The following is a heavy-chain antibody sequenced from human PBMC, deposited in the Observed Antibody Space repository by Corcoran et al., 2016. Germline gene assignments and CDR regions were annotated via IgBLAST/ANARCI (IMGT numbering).Heavy chain of an antibody. V-gene: IGHV3-49*03. Sequence: EVQLVESGGGLVQPGRSLRLSCTASGFTFGDYAMSWFRQAPGKGLEWVGFIRSKAYGGTTEYAAFVKGRFTISRDDSKSIAFLQMNSLKTEDTAVYYCTRDGYYGSGATDYWGQGTLVTVSS. D-gene: IGHD3-10*01. CDR3: TRDGYYGSGATDY. CDR2: IRSKAYGGTT. J-gene: IGHJ4*02. CDR1: GFTFGDYA.